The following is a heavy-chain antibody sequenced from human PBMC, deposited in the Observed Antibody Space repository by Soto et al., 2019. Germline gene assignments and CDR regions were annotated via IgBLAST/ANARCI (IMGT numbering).Heavy chain of an antibody. J-gene: IGHJ6*02. CDR1: GFTFSSYA. V-gene: IGHV3-23*01. CDR2: ISGSGGST. CDR3: AKAIGLNILTGFRLLDV. D-gene: IGHD3-9*01. Sequence: GGSLRPSCAASGFTFSSYAMSRVRQAPGKGLEWVSAISGSGGSTYYADSVKGRFTISRDNSKNTLYLQMNSLRAEDTAVYYCAKAIGLNILTGFRLLDVWGQGTTDTVSS.